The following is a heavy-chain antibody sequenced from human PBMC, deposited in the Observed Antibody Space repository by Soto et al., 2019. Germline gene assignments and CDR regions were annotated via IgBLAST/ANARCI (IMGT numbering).Heavy chain of an antibody. CDR2: VYHSGST. V-gene: IGHV4-4*01. CDR3: AMTSTNGTRFDY. D-gene: IGHD1-1*01. CDR1: GGSISTSNW. Sequence: QVQLQESGPGLVKPSGTLSLTCAVSGGSISTSNWWSWVLQPPGKGLEWIGEVYHSGSTNYNPTFKSRSPMSGNKAPHPVSLELNSATAAATALECCAMTSTNGTRFDYWGQGSLVTVSS. J-gene: IGHJ4*02.